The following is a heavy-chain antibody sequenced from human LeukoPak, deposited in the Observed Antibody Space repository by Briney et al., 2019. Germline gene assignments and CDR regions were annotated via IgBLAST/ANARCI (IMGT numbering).Heavy chain of an antibody. J-gene: IGHJ4*02. Sequence: GGSLRLSCAVSGFTFSSYAMSWVRQAPGKGLEWVALISYDGSNEYYADSVKGRFTISRDNSKNTLYLQMNSLRAEDTAVYYCASSTSKYSSSNFDYWGQGTLVTVSS. V-gene: IGHV3-30*04. D-gene: IGHD6-13*01. CDR2: ISYDGSNE. CDR3: ASSTSKYSSSNFDY. CDR1: GFTFSSYA.